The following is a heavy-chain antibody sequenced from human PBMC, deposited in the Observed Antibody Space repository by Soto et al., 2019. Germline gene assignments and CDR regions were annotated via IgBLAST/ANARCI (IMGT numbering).Heavy chain of an antibody. D-gene: IGHD3-10*01. CDR1: GFTFGSYR. Sequence: GGSLRLSCAASGFTFGSYRMSRVRQAPGKGLEWVANINPGGRQKNYVDSVKGRFSISRDDAEKSHHLQMNSLRVEDTAVYYCAKYGSGNYGAYALDIWGQGTMVAFSS. V-gene: IGHV3-7*01. CDR3: AKYGSGNYGAYALDI. J-gene: IGHJ3*02. CDR2: INPGGRQK.